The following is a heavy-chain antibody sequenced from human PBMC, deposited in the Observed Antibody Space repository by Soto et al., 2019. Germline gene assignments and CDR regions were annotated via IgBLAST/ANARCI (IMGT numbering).Heavy chain of an antibody. CDR3: AGAETSGIHYFDY. J-gene: IGHJ4*02. Sequence: ETLSLTCTVTGDSVDSYYWSWMRQPPGKGLECMGYVYYSGSTNYNPSLKSRVTISVDTSKNQISLRLKSVTAADTAVYYCAGAETSGIHYFDYWGQGSLVTVSS. D-gene: IGHD6-13*01. CDR2: VYYSGST. CDR1: GDSVDSYY. V-gene: IGHV4-59*02.